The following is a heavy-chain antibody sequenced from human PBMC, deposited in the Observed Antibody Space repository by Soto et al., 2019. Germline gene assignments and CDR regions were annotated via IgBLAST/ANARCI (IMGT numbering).Heavy chain of an antibody. Sequence: GGSLRLSCAASGFTFSSYWMSWVRQAPGKGLEWVANIKQVGSEKYYVDSVKGRFTISRDNAKNSLYLQMNSLRAEDTAVYYCARGRITMVRGVIMKYYYYYMDVWGKGTTVTVSS. CDR2: IKQVGSEK. J-gene: IGHJ6*03. D-gene: IGHD3-10*01. V-gene: IGHV3-7*01. CDR1: GFTFSSYW. CDR3: ARGRITMVRGVIMKYYYYYMDV.